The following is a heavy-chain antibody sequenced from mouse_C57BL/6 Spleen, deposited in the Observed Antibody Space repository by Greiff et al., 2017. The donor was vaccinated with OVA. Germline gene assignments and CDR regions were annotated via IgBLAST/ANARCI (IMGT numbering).Heavy chain of an antibody. V-gene: IGHV1-50*01. Sequence: VQLQQPGAELVKPGASVKLSCKASGYTFTSYWMQWVKQRPGQGLEWIGEIDPSDSYTNYNQKFKGKATLTVDTSSSTAYMQLSRLTSEDAAGYDCARKGDWGQGTLVTVSA. J-gene: IGHJ3*01. CDR1: GYTFTSYW. CDR3: ARKGD. CDR2: IDPSDSYT.